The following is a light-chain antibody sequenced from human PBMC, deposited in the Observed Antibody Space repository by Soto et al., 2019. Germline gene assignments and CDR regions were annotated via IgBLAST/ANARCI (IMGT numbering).Light chain of an antibody. CDR3: QQYYVWNS. V-gene: IGKV3D-15*01. CDR2: DAS. J-gene: IGKJ4*01. Sequence: EIVMTQSPATLSVSPGERAIFSCRASQSVDSKLAWYQQKLGQAPRLLIYDASTRATGIPARFSGSGSGTEFTLTISSLQSEYCAIYYCQQYYVWNSFGGGTKVEIK. CDR1: QSVDSK.